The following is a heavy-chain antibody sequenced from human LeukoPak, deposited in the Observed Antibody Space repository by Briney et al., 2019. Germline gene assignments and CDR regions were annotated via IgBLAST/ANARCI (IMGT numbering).Heavy chain of an antibody. CDR2: ISYDGSNK. CDR3: ARAGVTTYGLIDY. J-gene: IGHJ4*02. V-gene: IGHV3-30*03. CDR1: GFTFSSYS. D-gene: IGHD4-17*01. Sequence: PGGSLRLSCAASGFTFSSYSMNWVRQAPGKGLEWVAVISYDGSNKYYADSVKGRFTISRDNSKNTLYLQMNSLRAEDTAVYYCARAGVTTYGLIDYWGQGTLVTVSS.